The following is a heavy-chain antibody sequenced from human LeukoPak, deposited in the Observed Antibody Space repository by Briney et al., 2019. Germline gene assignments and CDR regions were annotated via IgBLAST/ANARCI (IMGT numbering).Heavy chain of an antibody. CDR3: AKGGVVVIPAASYYFDY. D-gene: IGHD2-2*01. V-gene: IGHV3-23*01. Sequence: GGSLRLSCAASGFTFSNAWMSWVRQAPGKGLECVSAISGSGGSTYYGDSVKGRFTISRDNSKNTLYLQMNSLRAEDTAVYYCAKGGVVVIPAASYYFDYWGQGTLVTVSS. CDR1: GFTFSNAW. J-gene: IGHJ4*02. CDR2: ISGSGGST.